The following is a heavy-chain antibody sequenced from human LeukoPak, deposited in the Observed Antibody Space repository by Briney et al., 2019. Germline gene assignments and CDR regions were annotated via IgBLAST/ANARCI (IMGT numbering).Heavy chain of an antibody. CDR2: INQDGTDK. V-gene: IGHV3-7*01. J-gene: IGHJ4*02. D-gene: IGHD6-19*01. Sequence: GGSLRLSCAASEFTFSGYWMSWVRQAPGKGLEWVANINQDGTDKYYVDSVKGRFTISRDNAKNSLYLQINSLRAEDTAVYFCAREGSSGWTPSTITRNFDCWGQGTLVTVSP. CDR3: AREGSSGWTPSTITRNFDC. CDR1: EFTFSGYW.